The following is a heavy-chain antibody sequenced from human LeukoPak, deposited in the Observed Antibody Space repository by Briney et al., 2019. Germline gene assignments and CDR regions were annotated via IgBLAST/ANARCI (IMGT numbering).Heavy chain of an antibody. V-gene: IGHV3-23*01. CDR3: AKNDVVPTETYYTYG. D-gene: IGHD4-17*01. CDR2: ICNITTL. J-gene: IGHJ6*03. CDR1: GFTFRSYA. Sequence: GGTLRLSCAVSGFTFRSYAMSWVRQAPGKGLEWVSGICNITTLKYTDSVKDRFTRSRDNSKNRLYLQMNSMRAEDTAVYYCAKNDVVPTETYYTYGWGKRPTVT.